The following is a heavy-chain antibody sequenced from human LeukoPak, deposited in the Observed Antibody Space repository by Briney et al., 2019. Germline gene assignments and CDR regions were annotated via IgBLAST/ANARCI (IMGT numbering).Heavy chain of an antibody. V-gene: IGHV3-7*01. CDR1: GFTFSNHW. CDR3: ARVGDRSGNGYSH. D-gene: IGHD2-2*03. Sequence: GGPLRLSCEASGFTFSNHWMHWVRQLPGKGPEWVANIRQDESERYFADSVKGRFTISRDTSKNTLYLQVGSLRVEDMAVYYCARVGDRSGNGYSHWGQGTLVTVSS. CDR2: IRQDESER. J-gene: IGHJ4*02.